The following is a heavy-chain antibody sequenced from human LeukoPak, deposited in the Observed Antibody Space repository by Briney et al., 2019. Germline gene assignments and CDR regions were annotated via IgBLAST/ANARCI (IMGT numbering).Heavy chain of an antibody. Sequence: SETLSLTCTVSGFSISNGYYWGWIRQPPGKGLEWIGSIHHSGSTYYNPSLKSRVTISVDTSKNQFSLKLSSVTAADTAVYYCTRGHPGVVRGTNWFDPWGQGTLVTVSS. D-gene: IGHD3-10*01. CDR1: GFSISNGYY. J-gene: IGHJ5*02. CDR3: TRGHPGVVRGTNWFDP. V-gene: IGHV4-38-2*02. CDR2: IHHSGST.